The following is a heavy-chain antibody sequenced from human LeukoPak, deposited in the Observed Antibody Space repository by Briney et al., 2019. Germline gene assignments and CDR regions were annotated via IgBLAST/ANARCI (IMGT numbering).Heavy chain of an antibody. J-gene: IGHJ4*02. V-gene: IGHV3-74*01. CDR2: ISSDGSDT. D-gene: IGHD2-15*01. Sequence: GGSLRLSCAASGFTFSSYWMHWVRQAPGKGLVWVSRISSDGSDTTYADSVKGRFTISRDNAKNTLYLQMNSLRAEDTAVYYCARGYCSGGSCYPSNYWGQGTLVTVSS. CDR1: GFTFSSYW. CDR3: ARGYCSGGSCYPSNY.